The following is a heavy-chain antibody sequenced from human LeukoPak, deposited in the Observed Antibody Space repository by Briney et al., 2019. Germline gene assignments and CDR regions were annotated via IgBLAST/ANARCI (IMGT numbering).Heavy chain of an antibody. Sequence: GGSLRLSCAASGFTFTSYAVTWVRQAPGRGLEWVSGISGSAGSTYYADSVKGRFTISRDNFRNTVYVQMNSLRAKDTAVYYCAKLSPSFLGGYSGVEGYYMDVWGKGTTVTVSS. D-gene: IGHD3-22*01. CDR3: AKLSPSFLGGYSGVEGYYMDV. V-gene: IGHV3-23*01. CDR2: ISGSAGST. CDR1: GFTFTSYA. J-gene: IGHJ6*03.